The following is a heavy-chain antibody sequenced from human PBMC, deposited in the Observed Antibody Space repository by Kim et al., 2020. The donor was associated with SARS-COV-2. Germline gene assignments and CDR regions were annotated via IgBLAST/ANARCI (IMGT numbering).Heavy chain of an antibody. V-gene: IGHV3-74*01. CDR2: INSDGTNT. J-gene: IGHJ3*01. CDR3: LQDGFGD. CDR1: GFDFTKFR. Sequence: GGSLRLSCAASGFDFTKFRMHWVRQDPGEGLVWVSNINSDGTNTNYADSVKGRFTISRDNAKKTLFLQMNSLRAEDTAVYYCLQDGFGDWGQGTVVTVSS.